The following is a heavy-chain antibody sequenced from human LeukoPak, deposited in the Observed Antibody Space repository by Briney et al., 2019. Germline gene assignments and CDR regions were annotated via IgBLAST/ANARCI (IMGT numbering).Heavy chain of an antibody. CDR3: TMLRGVIDPY. J-gene: IGHJ4*02. CDR2: IYSDGST. Sequence: PGGSLRLSCVASGFTVSDNYMSWVRQAPGKGLEWVSVIYSDGSTQYADSVKGRFTISRDNAKNTVFLQMKSLRAEDTAVYYCTMLRGVIDPYWGQGTLVTVSS. D-gene: IGHD3-10*01. V-gene: IGHV3-66*01. CDR1: GFTVSDNY.